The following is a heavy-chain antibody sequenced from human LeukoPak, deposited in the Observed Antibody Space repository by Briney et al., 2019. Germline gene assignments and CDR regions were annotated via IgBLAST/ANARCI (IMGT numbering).Heavy chain of an antibody. D-gene: IGHD3-10*01. CDR3: ARVAGSGSYYSATLDY. CDR1: GFTFSSYA. CDR2: IWYDGSDK. J-gene: IGHJ4*02. V-gene: IGHV3-33*01. Sequence: GGSLRLSCAASGFTFSSYAMHWVRQAPGKGLEWVAVIWYDGSDKYYADSVKGRFTLSRDNFKNTLYLQMNSLRAEDTAVYYCARVAGSGSYYSATLDYWGQGTLVTVSS.